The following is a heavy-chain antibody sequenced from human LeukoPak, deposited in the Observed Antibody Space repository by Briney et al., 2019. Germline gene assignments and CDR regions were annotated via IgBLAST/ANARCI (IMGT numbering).Heavy chain of an antibody. J-gene: IGHJ4*02. CDR3: ARSKSGGPYDFWSGYYYFDY. CDR2: IYYSGST. Sequence: PSETLSLTCTASGGSISSYYWSWIRQPPGKGLEWIGYIYYSGSTNYNPSLKSRVTISVDTSKNQLSLKLSSVTAADTAVYYCARSKSGGPYDFWSGYYYFDYWGQGTLVTVSS. CDR1: GGSISSYY. D-gene: IGHD3-3*01. V-gene: IGHV4-59*01.